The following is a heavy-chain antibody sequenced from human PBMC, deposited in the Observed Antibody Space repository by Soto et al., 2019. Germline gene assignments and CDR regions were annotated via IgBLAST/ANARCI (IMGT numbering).Heavy chain of an antibody. V-gene: IGHV3-30*18. J-gene: IGHJ4*02. CDR1: GFTFSTFG. CDR3: AKEGIELWSAFDS. CDR2: ISDDGSNK. D-gene: IGHD5-18*01. Sequence: QVQLVESGGGVVQPGRSLRLSCTASGFTFSTFGMHWVRQAPGKGLEWVAVISDDGSNKYFADSVKGRFTISRDNSKNTLYLQMNSLRTEDTAVYYCAKEGIELWSAFDSWGQGTLVTVSS.